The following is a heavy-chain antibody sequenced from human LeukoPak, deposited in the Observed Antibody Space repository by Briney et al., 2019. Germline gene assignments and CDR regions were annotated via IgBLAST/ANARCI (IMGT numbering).Heavy chain of an antibody. V-gene: IGHV3-21*01. CDR1: GFTFSTYS. CDR2: INRDSSAK. CDR3: AKSHLAEATRDFDY. Sequence: PGGSLRLSCATSGFTFSTYSMNWVRQAPGKGLEWVAVINRDSSAKYYPDSVKGRFTVSRDNAEKSLYLQMNSLRAEDTAVYYCAKSHLAEATRDFDYWGRGTLVTVSS. D-gene: IGHD1-14*01. J-gene: IGHJ4*02.